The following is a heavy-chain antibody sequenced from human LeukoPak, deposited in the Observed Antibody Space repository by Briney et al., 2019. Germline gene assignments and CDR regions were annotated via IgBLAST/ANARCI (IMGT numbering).Heavy chain of an antibody. J-gene: IGHJ4*02. V-gene: IGHV4-39*07. CDR1: GGSISSRSYY. CDR3: ARASSRAAPAGYFDY. CDR2: IYYKGNT. D-gene: IGHD5/OR15-5a*01. Sequence: SETLSLTCTVSGGSISSRSYYWGWIRQPPGKGLEWIGSIYYKGNTYLNPSLKSRVTISEDTSKNQFSLKLSSVTAADTAVYYCARASSRAAPAGYFDYWGQGTLVTVSS.